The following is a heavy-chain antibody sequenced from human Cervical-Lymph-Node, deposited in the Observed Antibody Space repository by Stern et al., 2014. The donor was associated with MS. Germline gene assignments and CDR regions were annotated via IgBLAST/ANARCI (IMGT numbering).Heavy chain of an antibody. CDR2: ISGNNNYI. Sequence: EVQLVESGGGLVKPGGSLRLSCTASGFTFRNYNMNWVRQAPGKGLEWVSSISGNNNYIYYADSVKGRFTISRDNAKKSLYLEMNNMRAEDTAVYYCASDDSSGYFGSHGMDVWGQGTTVTVS. CDR1: GFTFRNYN. CDR3: ASDDSSGYFGSHGMDV. D-gene: IGHD3-22*01. J-gene: IGHJ6*02. V-gene: IGHV3-21*01.